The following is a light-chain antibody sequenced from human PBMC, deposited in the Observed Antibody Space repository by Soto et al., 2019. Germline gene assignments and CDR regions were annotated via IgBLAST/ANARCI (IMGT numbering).Light chain of an antibody. CDR2: GAS. V-gene: IGKV3-20*01. J-gene: IGKJ1*01. Sequence: EIVMTQSPATLSVSPGERATLSCRASQRVSNDFAWYQQKPDQAPRLLIYGASRRATGIPDRFTGSGSGTDFTLTISRLEPEDFAVYYCQQYGSSPEWTFGQGTKVDIK. CDR3: QQYGSSPEWT. CDR1: QRVSND.